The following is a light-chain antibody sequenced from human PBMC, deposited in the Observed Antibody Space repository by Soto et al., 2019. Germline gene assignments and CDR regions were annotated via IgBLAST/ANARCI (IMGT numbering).Light chain of an antibody. CDR3: QHYGSSPPYT. V-gene: IGKV3-20*01. CDR2: GAS. CDR1: QSVSSSY. Sequence: EIVLTQSPGTLSLSPGERATLSCRASQSVSSSYLSWFQQRPGQAPRLLIYGASSRATDIPDRFSGSGSGTDFTLTISRLEPEDFAVYYCQHYGSSPPYTFGQGTKLEIK. J-gene: IGKJ2*01.